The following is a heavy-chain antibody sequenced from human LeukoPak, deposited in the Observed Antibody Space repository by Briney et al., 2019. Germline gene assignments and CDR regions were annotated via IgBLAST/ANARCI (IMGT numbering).Heavy chain of an antibody. J-gene: IGHJ4*02. CDR2: IYYSGST. D-gene: IGHD5-12*01. CDR1: GGSITAYY. CDR3: ASYRGYSGYDSSYYFDY. V-gene: IGHV4-59*01. Sequence: SETLSLTCTVSGGSITAYYWSWIRQPPGKGLEWIGYIYYSGSTNYNPSLKSRVTISVDTSKNQFSLKLSSVTAADTAVYYCASYRGYSGYDSSYYFDYWGQGTLVTVSS.